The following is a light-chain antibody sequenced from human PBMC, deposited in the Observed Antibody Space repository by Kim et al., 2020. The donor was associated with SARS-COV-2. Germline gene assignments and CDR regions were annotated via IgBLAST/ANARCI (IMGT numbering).Light chain of an antibody. Sequence: EIVLTQSPGTLSLSPGERATLSCRASQSVSSSYLAWYQQKPGQAPRLLIYGASSRATGIPDRFSGSGSGTDFTLTISRLEPEGFSVYYCQRYGSSPWTFGQGTKGDIK. CDR2: GAS. CDR3: QRYGSSPWT. J-gene: IGKJ1*01. CDR1: QSVSSSY. V-gene: IGKV3-20*01.